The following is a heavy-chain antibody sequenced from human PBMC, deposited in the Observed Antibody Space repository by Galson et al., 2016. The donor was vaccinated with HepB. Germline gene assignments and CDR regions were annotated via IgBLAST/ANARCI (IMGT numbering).Heavy chain of an antibody. V-gene: IGHV3-30*18. CDR3: AKKSPGTELSPPDY. Sequence: SLRLSCAASGFTFSIYGMHWVRQAPGKGLEWVATTTSDGSVKHYADPVQGRFTISKDNFKNTLYLQMNSLRAEDTAVYYCAKKSPGTELSPPDYWGQGTLVTVSP. CDR1: GFTFSIYG. CDR2: TTSDGSVK. J-gene: IGHJ4*02. D-gene: IGHD1-1*01.